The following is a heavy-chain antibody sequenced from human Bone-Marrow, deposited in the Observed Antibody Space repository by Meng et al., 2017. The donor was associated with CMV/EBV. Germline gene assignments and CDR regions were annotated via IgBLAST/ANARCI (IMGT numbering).Heavy chain of an antibody. J-gene: IGHJ6*02. CDR1: GYNFMNYY. Sequence: ASVKVSCKAFGYNFMNYYMHWLRQAPGQGLEWLGLINPNGGSTYYEQKFQGRLMMTRDTSTRTVYMELSRLRSEDTAVYYCARSNYELVVPAAIHPGGGYYYGMDVWGQGTTVTVSS. V-gene: IGHV1-46*01. D-gene: IGHD2-2*02. CDR2: INPNGGST. CDR3: ARSNYELVVPAAIHPGGGYYYGMDV.